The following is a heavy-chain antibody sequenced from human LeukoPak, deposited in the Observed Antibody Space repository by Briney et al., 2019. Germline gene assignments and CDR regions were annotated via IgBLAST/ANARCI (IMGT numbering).Heavy chain of an antibody. CDR2: IYPGDSDT. D-gene: IGHD2-21*02. J-gene: IGHJ3*02. CDR1: GYSFTSYW. CDR3: ANAYCGGDCPRGDAFDI. Sequence: GESLKISCKGSGYSFTSYWIGWVRQMPGKGLEWMGIIYPGDSDTRYSPSFQGQVTISADKSISTAYLQWSSLKASDTAMYYCANAYCGGDCPRGDAFDIWGQGTMVTVSP. V-gene: IGHV5-51*01.